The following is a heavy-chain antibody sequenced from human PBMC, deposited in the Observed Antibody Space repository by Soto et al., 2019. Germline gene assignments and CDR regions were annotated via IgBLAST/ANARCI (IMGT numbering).Heavy chain of an antibody. J-gene: IGHJ6*03. CDR1: GYSFTNYC. Sequence: ASVKVSCKASGYSFTNYCVTWVRQAPGQGLEWMGWISAFNGNTHYAQNLQGRVTMTTDASTSTAYMELRSLRSDDTAVYYCARDRGVAPPVAGNTHYYYYMDVWGKGTTVTVSS. V-gene: IGHV1-18*01. CDR3: ARDRGVAPPVAGNTHYYYYMDV. CDR2: ISAFNGNT. D-gene: IGHD6-19*01.